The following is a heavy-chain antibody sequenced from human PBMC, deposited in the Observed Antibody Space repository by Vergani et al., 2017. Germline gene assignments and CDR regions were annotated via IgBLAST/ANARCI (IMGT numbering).Heavy chain of an antibody. Sequence: QVQLVQSGAEVKKPGASVKVSCKASAYTFTSYYMHWVRQAPGQGLEWMGIINPSGGSTSYAQKFQGRVTMTRDTSTSTVYMELSSLRSEDTAVYYCARKQAIATSVDDWGQGTLVTVSS. V-gene: IGHV1-46*03. D-gene: IGHD5-24*01. J-gene: IGHJ4*02. CDR1: AYTFTSYY. CDR3: ARKQAIATSVDD. CDR2: INPSGGST.